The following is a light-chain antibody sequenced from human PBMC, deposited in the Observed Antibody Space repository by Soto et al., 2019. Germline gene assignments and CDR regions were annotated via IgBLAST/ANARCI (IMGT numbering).Light chain of an antibody. V-gene: IGLV1-40*01. CDR3: QSYDSSLSGSV. CDR1: SSNFGAGYD. CDR2: GNT. J-gene: IGLJ2*01. Sequence: QSVLTQPPSVSGAPGQGVSISCTGSSSNFGAGYDAHWYQQVPGTAPRLLIYGNTIRPSGVPDRFSGSKSGTTASLAINGIQAEDEADYYCQSYDSSLSGSVFGGGTKLTVL.